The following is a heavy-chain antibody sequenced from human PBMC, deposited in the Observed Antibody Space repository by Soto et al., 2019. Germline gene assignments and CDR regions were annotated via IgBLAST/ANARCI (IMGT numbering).Heavy chain of an antibody. D-gene: IGHD2-15*01. Sequence: QVQLVQSGAEVKKPGASVKVSCKASGYTFTSYGISWVRQAPGQGLEWMGWISAYNGNTNYAQKLQGRVTMTTDTSTSTAYRELRSLRSDDTAVYYCARDLGYCSGGSCYWGYWGQGTLVTVSS. J-gene: IGHJ4*02. CDR3: ARDLGYCSGGSCYWGY. CDR1: GYTFTSYG. V-gene: IGHV1-18*04. CDR2: ISAYNGNT.